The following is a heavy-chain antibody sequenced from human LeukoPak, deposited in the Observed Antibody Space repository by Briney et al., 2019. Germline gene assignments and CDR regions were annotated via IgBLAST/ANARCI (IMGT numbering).Heavy chain of an antibody. CDR1: GYTFTVYY. V-gene: IGHV1-2*06. CDR3: ASGGSYSFSGVGYFDY. CDR2: INPNSGGT. D-gene: IGHD1-26*01. Sequence: VASVKVSCKASGYTFTVYYMHWVRQAPGQGLEWMGRINPNSGGTNYAQKFQGRVTMTRDTSISTAYMELSRLRSDDTAVYYCASGGSYSFSGVGYFDYWGQGTLVTVSS. J-gene: IGHJ4*02.